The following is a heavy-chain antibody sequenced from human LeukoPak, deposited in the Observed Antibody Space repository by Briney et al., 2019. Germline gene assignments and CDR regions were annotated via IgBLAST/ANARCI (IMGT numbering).Heavy chain of an antibody. CDR2: ISSSSSYI. V-gene: IGHV3-21*01. Sequence: GGSLRLSCAASGFTFSSYSMNWVGQAPGKGLEWVSSISSSSSYIYYADSVKGRFTISRDNAKNSLYLQMNSLRAEDTAVYYCARIHCSGGSCYSLDYWGQGTLVTVSS. D-gene: IGHD2-15*01. CDR3: ARIHCSGGSCYSLDY. CDR1: GFTFSSYS. J-gene: IGHJ4*02.